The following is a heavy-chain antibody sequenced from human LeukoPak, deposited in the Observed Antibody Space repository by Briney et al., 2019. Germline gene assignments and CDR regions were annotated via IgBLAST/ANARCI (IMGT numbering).Heavy chain of an antibody. CDR3: ARAMTTNQLGY. J-gene: IGHJ4*02. D-gene: IGHD4-17*01. CDR1: GGTFSSYA. CDR2: IIPILGIA. V-gene: IGHV1-69*04. Sequence: SVKVSFKASGGTFSSYAISWVRQAPGQGLEWMGRIIPILGIANYAQKFQGRVTITADKSTSTAYMELSSLRPEDTAVYYCARAMTTNQLGYWGQGTLVTVSS.